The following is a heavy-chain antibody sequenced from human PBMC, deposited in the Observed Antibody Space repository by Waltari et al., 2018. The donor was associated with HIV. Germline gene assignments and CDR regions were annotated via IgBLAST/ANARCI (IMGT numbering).Heavy chain of an antibody. CDR3: ARDRGDSFFPY. J-gene: IGHJ4*02. Sequence: EVQLVQSGGGLLQPGGSLRLSCAASGFTVSSNYMSWVRQAPGQGLEWVSVIYSGGSTFYADSVQGRFTISRDNAKNTLFLQLNSLRAEDTAVYYCARDRGDSFFPYWGQGTLVTVSS. D-gene: IGHD5-18*01. CDR2: IYSGGST. V-gene: IGHV3-53*01. CDR1: GFTVSSNY.